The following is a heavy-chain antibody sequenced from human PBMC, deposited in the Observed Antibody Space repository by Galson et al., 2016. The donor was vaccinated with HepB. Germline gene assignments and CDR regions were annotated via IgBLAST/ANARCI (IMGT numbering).Heavy chain of an antibody. V-gene: IGHV3-11*01. CDR1: GFTFSDYY. D-gene: IGHD2-2*01. CDR2: ISSSGYTV. J-gene: IGHJ4*02. Sequence: LRLSCAASGFTFSDYYMNWIRQAPGQGLEWVSYISSSGYTVHYADSVKGRFTTSRDNTKNSLYLQMNSLRAEDTAIYYCARAMGAAAYSTTTSDYWGQGTLVTVSS. CDR3: ARAMGAAAYSTTTSDY.